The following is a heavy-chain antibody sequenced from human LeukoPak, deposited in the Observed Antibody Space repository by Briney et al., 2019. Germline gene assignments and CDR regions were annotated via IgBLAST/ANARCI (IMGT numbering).Heavy chain of an antibody. D-gene: IGHD4-17*01. CDR3: ASDYGDYSGFHDY. J-gene: IGHJ4*02. V-gene: IGHV1-69*04. Sequence: ASVKVSCKASEGTFSSYAISWVRQAPGQGLEWMGRIIPILGIANYAQKFQGRVTITADKSTSTAYMELSSLRSEDTAVYYCASDYGDYSGFHDYWGQGTLVTVSS. CDR2: IIPILGIA. CDR1: EGTFSSYA.